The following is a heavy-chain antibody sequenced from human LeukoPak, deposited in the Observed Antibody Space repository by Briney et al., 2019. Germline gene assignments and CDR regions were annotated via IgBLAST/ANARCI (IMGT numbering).Heavy chain of an antibody. CDR2: ISYDGSNK. V-gene: IGHV3-30-3*01. CDR1: GFTFSSYA. J-gene: IGHJ4*02. Sequence: GRPLRLSCAASGFTFSSYAMHWVRQAPGKGLEWVAVISYDGSNKYYADSVKGRFTISRDNSKNTLYLQMNSLRAEDTAVYYCARDFLGAAAGSGIYDFWGQGTLVTVSS. D-gene: IGHD6-13*01. CDR3: ARDFLGAAAGSGIYDF.